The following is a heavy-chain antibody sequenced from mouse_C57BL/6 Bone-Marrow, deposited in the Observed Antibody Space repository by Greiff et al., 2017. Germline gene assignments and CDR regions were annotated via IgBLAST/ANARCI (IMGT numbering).Heavy chain of an antibody. D-gene: IGHD2-4*01. J-gene: IGHJ3*01. CDR2: INPYNGGT. Sequence: EVQLQQSGPVLVKPGASVKMSCKASGYTFTDYYMNWVKQSHGKSLEWIGVINPYNGGTSYNQKFKGKATLTVDKSSSTAYMELNSLTSEDSAVYYCARWGYDYGILVAYWGQGTLVTVSA. V-gene: IGHV1-19*01. CDR3: ARWGYDYGILVAY. CDR1: GYTFTDYY.